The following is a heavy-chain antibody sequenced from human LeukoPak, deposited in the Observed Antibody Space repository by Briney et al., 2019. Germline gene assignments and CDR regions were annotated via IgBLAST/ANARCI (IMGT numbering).Heavy chain of an antibody. Sequence: GGSLRLSCAVSGFTFSSSWMHWVRQAPGKGLVWVSHIKTDGSTTAYADSVKGRFTISRDNANNTLYLQMNSLRADDTGVYYCASGNQQLPRSTFDYWGQGTLVTVSS. CDR2: IKTDGSTT. D-gene: IGHD2-2*01. CDR1: GFTFSSSW. J-gene: IGHJ4*02. CDR3: ASGNQQLPRSTFDY. V-gene: IGHV3-74*01.